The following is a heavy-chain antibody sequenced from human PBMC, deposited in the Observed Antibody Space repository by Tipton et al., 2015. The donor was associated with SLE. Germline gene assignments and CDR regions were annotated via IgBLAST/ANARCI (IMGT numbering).Heavy chain of an antibody. J-gene: IGHJ4*02. V-gene: IGHV4-59*01. Sequence: TLSLTCTVSGGSIGHYYWSWIRQPPGKGLEWIASVHYSGATSYNPSLKSRVTITMDTSKNQFYLQMSSVTAADTAVYYCAREYSSFGYWGQGALVTVSS. CDR2: VHYSGAT. D-gene: IGHD3-16*01. CDR3: AREYSSFGY. CDR1: GGSIGHYY.